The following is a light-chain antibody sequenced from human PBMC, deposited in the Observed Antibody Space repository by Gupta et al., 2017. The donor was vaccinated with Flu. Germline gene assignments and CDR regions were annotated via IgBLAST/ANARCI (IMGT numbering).Light chain of an antibody. V-gene: IGKV1-39*01. Sequence: PTSLSASVGDSVTITCRASQSVTTYLNWYQQKPGKAPKLLIFVASILQSGVPSRFSDSGSRTEFTLTITNLQPEDFATYYCQQSYDTPHTFGGGTRVDIK. CDR1: QSVTTY. CDR2: VAS. J-gene: IGKJ4*01. CDR3: QQSYDTPHT.